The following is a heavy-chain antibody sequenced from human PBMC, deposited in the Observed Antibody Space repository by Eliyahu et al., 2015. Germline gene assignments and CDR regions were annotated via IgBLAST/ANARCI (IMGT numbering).Heavy chain of an antibody. V-gene: IGHV3-9*01. Sequence: EVQLVESGGGLVQPGRSLRLXCAASGFXFDDYAMHWVRQAPGKGLEWVSGISWNSGSIGYADSVKGRFTISRDNAKNSLYLQMNSLRAEDTALYYCAKGGSSGYYFLFDYWGQGTLVTVSS. CDR1: GFXFDDYA. CDR3: AKGGSSGYYFLFDY. D-gene: IGHD3-22*01. J-gene: IGHJ4*02. CDR2: ISWNSGSI.